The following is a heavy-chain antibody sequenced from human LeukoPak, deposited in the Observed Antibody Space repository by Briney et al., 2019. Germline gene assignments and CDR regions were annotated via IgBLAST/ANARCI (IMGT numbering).Heavy chain of an antibody. J-gene: IGHJ4*02. CDR2: IYYSGST. CDR3: ARTDSSGYLVDY. D-gene: IGHD3-22*01. Sequence: SQTLSLTCTVSGGSISSGSYYWSWIRQHPGKGLEWIGYIYYSGSTYYNPSLKSRVTTSVDASKNQLSLNLTSVTAADTAVYYCARTDSSGYLVDYWGQGTLVTVSS. CDR1: GGSISSGSYY. V-gene: IGHV4-31*03.